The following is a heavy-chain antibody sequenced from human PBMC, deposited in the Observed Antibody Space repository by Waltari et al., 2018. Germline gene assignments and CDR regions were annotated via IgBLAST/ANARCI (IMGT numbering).Heavy chain of an antibody. J-gene: IGHJ6*03. CDR3: ARGGTFEGYYYYMDI. CDR1: GATFSDSY. D-gene: IGHD3-3*01. Sequence: QAPLQQWGAGRLKPSETLSLTCAVYGATFSDSYWSWVRQAPGKGQEWIGESNHEGKNKYKGSLRNRVTLSVDTSRKQFSLRMTSVTAADTATYYCARGGTFEGYYYYMDIWGKGTPVTVSS. CDR2: SNHEGKN. V-gene: IGHV4-34*02.